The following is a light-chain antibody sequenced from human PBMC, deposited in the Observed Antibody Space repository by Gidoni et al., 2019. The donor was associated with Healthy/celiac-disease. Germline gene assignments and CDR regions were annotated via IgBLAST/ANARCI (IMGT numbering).Light chain of an antibody. CDR2: DVR. J-gene: IGLJ1*01. CDR3: SSYTSSSTLLYV. V-gene: IGLV2-14*03. Sequence: QSALTPPPSVSRSPGHSITISCTGTSSDVGGYNYVSWYQQHQAKAPKLMMYDVRNRPSGVSNRCSGSKSGNTASLTISGRQEEDEDDDYCSSYTSSSTLLYVFGTGTKVTVL. CDR1: SSDVGGYNY.